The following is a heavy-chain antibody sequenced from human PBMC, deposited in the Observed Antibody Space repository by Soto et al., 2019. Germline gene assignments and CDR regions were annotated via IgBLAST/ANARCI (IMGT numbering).Heavy chain of an antibody. D-gene: IGHD3-3*01. CDR3: ARIKLWSSYFDY. CDR2: VYYSGST. CDR1: GASIRSGTYY. V-gene: IGHV4-39*01. J-gene: IGHJ4*02. Sequence: PSETLSLTCTVSGASIRSGTYYWGWIRQPPGKGLEWIGSVYYSGSTYYNPSLKSRVTISVDTSKNQFSLKVTSVTAADTAVFYCARIKLWSSYFDYWGQGTLVTVSS.